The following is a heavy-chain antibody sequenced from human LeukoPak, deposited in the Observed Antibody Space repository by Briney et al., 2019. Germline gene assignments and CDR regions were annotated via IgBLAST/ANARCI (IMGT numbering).Heavy chain of an antibody. J-gene: IGHJ6*02. CDR3: AKDREEDWDPPLYYYGMDV. CDR1: GGSFSGYY. CDR2: ISGSGGST. D-gene: IGHD3/OR15-3a*01. Sequence: ETLSLTCAVYGGSFSGYYWSWVRQAPGKGLEWVSAISGSGGSTYYADSVKGRFTISRDNSKNTLYLQMNSLRAEDTAVYYCAKDREEDWDPPLYYYGMDVWGQGTTVTVSS. V-gene: IGHV3-23*01.